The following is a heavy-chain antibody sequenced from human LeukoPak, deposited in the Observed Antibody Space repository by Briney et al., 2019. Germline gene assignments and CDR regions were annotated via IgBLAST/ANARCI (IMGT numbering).Heavy chain of an antibody. CDR3: AKDPYSGYDST. Sequence: SLRLSCAASGFTFDDYAMHWVRQAPGKGLEWVSGISWNSGSIGYADSVKGRFTISRDNAKNSLYLQMNSLRAEDTALYYCAKDPYSGYDSTWGQGTLVTVSS. J-gene: IGHJ4*02. D-gene: IGHD5-12*01. V-gene: IGHV3-9*01. CDR2: ISWNSGSI. CDR1: GFTFDDYA.